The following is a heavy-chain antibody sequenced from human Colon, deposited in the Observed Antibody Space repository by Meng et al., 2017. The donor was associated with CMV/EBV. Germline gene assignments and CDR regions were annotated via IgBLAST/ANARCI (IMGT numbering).Heavy chain of an antibody. J-gene: IGHJ4*02. D-gene: IGHD1-20*01. CDR2: ISAHNGIT. Sequence: ASVKVSCKASGYTFTSYDINWVRQATGQGLEWIGWISAHNGITTFAQKVQDRLTMTTDTSTSTAYMELRSLRPDDTAIYYCVKERSNWLEDWGQGTVVTVSS. CDR1: GYTFTSYD. V-gene: IGHV1-18*01. CDR3: VKERSNWLED.